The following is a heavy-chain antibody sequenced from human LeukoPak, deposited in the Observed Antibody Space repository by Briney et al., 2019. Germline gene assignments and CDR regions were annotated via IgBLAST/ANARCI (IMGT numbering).Heavy chain of an antibody. J-gene: IGHJ4*02. V-gene: IGHV1-24*01. D-gene: IGHD2-2*01. Sequence: ASVKVSCKVSGYSLTELSMHWVRQAPGKGLEWMGGFDPDDGETPLFAQKFQGRVSLTEDTSTDTAYMELSSLSSEDTAVYYCATGAIYCSSCSDDYWGRGTLVTVSS. CDR2: FDPDDGET. CDR1: GYSLTELS. CDR3: ATGAIYCSSCSDDY.